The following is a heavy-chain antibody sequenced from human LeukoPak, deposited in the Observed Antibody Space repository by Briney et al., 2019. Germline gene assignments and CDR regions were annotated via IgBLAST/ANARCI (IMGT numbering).Heavy chain of an antibody. D-gene: IGHD3-10*01. CDR1: GFTVSSNY. J-gene: IGHJ6*03. V-gene: IGHV3-53*01. CDR2: IYSGGRT. Sequence: GGSLRLSCAASGFTVSSNYMSWVRQAPGKGLEWVSVIYSGGRTYYGDSVKGRFTFSRDNSKNTLYLQMSSLRAEDTAVYYCARVLSGRGSLYSYYYYMDVWGKGTTVTISS. CDR3: ARVLSGRGSLYSYYYYMDV.